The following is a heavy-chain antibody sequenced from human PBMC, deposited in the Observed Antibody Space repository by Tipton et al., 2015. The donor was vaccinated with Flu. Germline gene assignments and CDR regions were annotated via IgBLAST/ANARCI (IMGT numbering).Heavy chain of an antibody. CDR2: INTSGNT. CDR1: GGSISYYY. CDR3: ARAGKGSSWDS. D-gene: IGHD6-13*01. V-gene: IGHV4-4*07. Sequence: GLVKPSETLSLTCFVSGGSISYYYWSWIRQPAGKGLEWIGRINTSGNTDYKPSLKSRVTMSVDTSKNHFSLKLSSVTAADTAVYCCARAGKGSSWDSWGQGTLVTVSS. J-gene: IGHJ4*02.